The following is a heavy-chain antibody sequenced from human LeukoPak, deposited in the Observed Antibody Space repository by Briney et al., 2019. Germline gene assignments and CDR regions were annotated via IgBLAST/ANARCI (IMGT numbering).Heavy chain of an antibody. V-gene: IGHV3-21*01. D-gene: IGHD2-2*01. CDR2: ISSSSSYI. CDR3: ARVRCSSTSCYAVFDY. CDR1: GFTFSSYS. J-gene: IGHJ4*02. Sequence: GGSLRLSCAASGFTFSSYSMNWVRQAPGKGLEWVSSISSSSSYIYYADSVKGRFTISRDNAKNSLYLQMNSLRAEDTAVYYCARVRCSSTSCYAVFDYWGQGTLVTVSS.